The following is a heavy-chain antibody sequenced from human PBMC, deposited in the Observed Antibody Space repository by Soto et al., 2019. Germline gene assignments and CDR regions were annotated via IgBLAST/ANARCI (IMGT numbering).Heavy chain of an antibody. J-gene: IGHJ4*02. CDR1: GYTFTKYG. CDR3: ASEMARLGGEYDS. D-gene: IGHD3-16*01. Sequence: QVQLVESGAEVKNPGASVKVSCKTSGYTFTKYGVGWVRQAPGQGREWMGWISGSSGNANYAEKVQGRITLTTDTSTSTAYIELRSLRSDYTAAYYGASEMARLGGEYDSWGQGTLVTVSS. CDR2: ISGSSGNA. V-gene: IGHV1-18*01.